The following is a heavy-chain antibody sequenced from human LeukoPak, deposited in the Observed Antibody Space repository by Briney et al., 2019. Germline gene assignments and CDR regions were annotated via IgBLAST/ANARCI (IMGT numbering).Heavy chain of an antibody. CDR3: TRDLYSGSYFGMGH. D-gene: IGHD1-26*01. Sequence: GGSLRLSCAASGFTFDDYVMHWVRQAPGKGLEWVSFITWDGISTYYADSVKGRFTISRDNSKNSLYLQMNSLRTEDTALYYCTRDLYSGSYFGMGHWGQGTLVTVSS. V-gene: IGHV3-43*01. J-gene: IGHJ4*01. CDR2: ITWDGIST. CDR1: GFTFDDYV.